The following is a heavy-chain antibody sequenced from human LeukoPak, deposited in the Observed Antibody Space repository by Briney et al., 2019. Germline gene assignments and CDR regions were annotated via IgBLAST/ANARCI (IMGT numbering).Heavy chain of an antibody. CDR3: AKDLRPSYYGGNSEFDY. D-gene: IGHD4-23*01. CDR2: IWYDGSNK. CDR1: GFTFSSYG. Sequence: QPGRSLRLSCAASGFTFSSYGMHWVRQAPGKGLEWVAVIWYDGSNKYYADSVKGRFTISRDNSKNTLYLQMNSLRAEDTAVYYCAKDLRPSYYGGNSEFDYWGRGTLVTVSS. J-gene: IGHJ4*02. V-gene: IGHV3-33*06.